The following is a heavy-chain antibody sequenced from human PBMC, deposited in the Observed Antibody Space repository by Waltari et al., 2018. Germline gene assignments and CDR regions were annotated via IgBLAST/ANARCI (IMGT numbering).Heavy chain of an antibody. CDR1: GGSISSYY. Sequence: QVQLQESGPGLVKPSETLSLTCTVSGGSISSYYRSWIRQPPGKGLEWIGYIYYSGSTNYNPSLKSRVTISVDTSKNQFSLKLSSVTAADTAVYYCARAQGWESYYYYYMDVWGKGTTVTVSS. V-gene: IGHV4-59*01. D-gene: IGHD1-26*01. CDR2: IYYSGST. J-gene: IGHJ6*03. CDR3: ARAQGWESYYYYYMDV.